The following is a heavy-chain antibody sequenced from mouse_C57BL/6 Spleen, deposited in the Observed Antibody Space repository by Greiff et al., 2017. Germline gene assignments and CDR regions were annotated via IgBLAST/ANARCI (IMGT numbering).Heavy chain of an antibody. Sequence: EVQLQQSGPELVKPGASVKISCKASGYTFTDYSKNWVKQSHGKSLEWIGDIIPNNGGTSYNQKFKGKATLTVDKSSSTAYMELRSLTSEDSAVYYCARNYYFDYWGQGTTLTVSS. J-gene: IGHJ2*01. CDR1: GYTFTDYS. CDR3: ARNYYFDY. CDR2: IIPNNGGT. V-gene: IGHV1-26*01.